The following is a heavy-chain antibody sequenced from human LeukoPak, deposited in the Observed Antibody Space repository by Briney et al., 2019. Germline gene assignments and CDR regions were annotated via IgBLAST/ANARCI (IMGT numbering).Heavy chain of an antibody. CDR1: GGSISSSSYY. J-gene: IGHJ3*02. CDR2: IYYSGST. V-gene: IGHV4-39*07. D-gene: IGHD2-2*01. CDR3: ARDSDVVPAAPVAFDI. Sequence: PSETLSLTCPVSGGSISSSSYYWGWIRQPPGKGLEWIGSIYYSGSTYYNPSLKSRVTISVDTSKNQFSLKLSSVTAADTAVYYCARDSDVVPAAPVAFDIWGQGTMVTVSS.